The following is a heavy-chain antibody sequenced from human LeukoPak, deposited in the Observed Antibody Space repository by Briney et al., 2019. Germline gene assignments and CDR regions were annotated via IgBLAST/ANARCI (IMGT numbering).Heavy chain of an antibody. J-gene: IGHJ4*02. CDR2: IRPGDTRT. D-gene: IGHD3-16*01. Sequence: GASVKVSCKASGYTFTAYYIQWARQGPGQGLEWMGTIRPGDTRTTHAQKFQGRVTMTWDMSTTTGYMELSSLRSEDTAVYYCVREKSGGTYDYWGQGTLVTVSS. CDR1: GYTFTAYY. CDR3: VREKSGGTYDY. V-gene: IGHV1-46*01.